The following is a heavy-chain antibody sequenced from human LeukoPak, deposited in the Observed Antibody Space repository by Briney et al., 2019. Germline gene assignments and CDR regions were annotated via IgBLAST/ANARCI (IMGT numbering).Heavy chain of an antibody. CDR1: GYTLTELS. CDR2: FDPEDGET. Sequence: ASVKVSCKVSGYTLTELSMHWVRQAPGKGLEWMGGFDPEDGETIYAQKFQGRVTMTEDTSTDTAYMELSSLRSEDTAVYYCATPRLAAAGPDFDYWGQGTLVTVPS. CDR3: ATPRLAAAGPDFDY. D-gene: IGHD6-13*01. V-gene: IGHV1-24*01. J-gene: IGHJ4*02.